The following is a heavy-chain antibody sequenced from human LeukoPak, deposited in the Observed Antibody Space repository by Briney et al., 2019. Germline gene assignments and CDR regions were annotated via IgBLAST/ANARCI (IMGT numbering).Heavy chain of an antibody. V-gene: IGHV3-7*01. CDR2: MDPTGSQK. D-gene: IGHD1-1*01. CDR3: AIWTSGNY. J-gene: IGHJ4*02. Sequence: GGSLRLSCADSQFTFNGSCMNWVRQAPRKGLEWVANMDPTGSQKRYVDSVRGRFTISKDNPGASLYLDMHSLRAEDTAIYYCAIWTSGNYWGQGTLVTVSS. CDR1: QFTFNGSC.